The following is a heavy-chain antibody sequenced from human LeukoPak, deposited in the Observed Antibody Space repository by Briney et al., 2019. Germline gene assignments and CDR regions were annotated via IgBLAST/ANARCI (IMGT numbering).Heavy chain of an antibody. CDR3: ARGVYIAAAQYGY. J-gene: IGHJ4*02. D-gene: IGHD6-13*01. CDR1: GGSISSYY. Sequence: PSETLSLTCTVSGGSISSYYWSWIRQPPGKGLEWIGYIYYSGTTNYNPSLKSRATISVDTSKNQFSLKLSSVTAANTAVYYCARGVYIAAAQYGYWGQGTLVTVSS. CDR2: IYYSGTT. V-gene: IGHV4-59*01.